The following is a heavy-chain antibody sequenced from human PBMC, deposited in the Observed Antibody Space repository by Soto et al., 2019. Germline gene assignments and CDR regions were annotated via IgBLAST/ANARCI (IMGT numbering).Heavy chain of an antibody. D-gene: IGHD6-19*01. J-gene: IGHJ5*02. CDR2: ISHDGGAT. Sequence: QVQLGESGGGVVQPGRSLRLSCVASGFTFSTTGMHWVRQVPGKGLEWVAMISHDGGATYYADSVKGRLTISRDTSKSTLYLQMYSLRPEDTAVYRCATDLYGAGWYNYFDPWGQGTLVTVSS. V-gene: IGHV3-30*03. CDR3: ATDLYGAGWYNYFDP. CDR1: GFTFSTTG.